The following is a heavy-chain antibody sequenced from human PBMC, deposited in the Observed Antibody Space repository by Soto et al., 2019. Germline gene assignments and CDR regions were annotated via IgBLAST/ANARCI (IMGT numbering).Heavy chain of an antibody. J-gene: IGHJ3*02. CDR2: IYYSGST. V-gene: IGHV4-30-4*01. Sequence: SENLSLTCTVSGGSISSGDYYWSWIRQPPGKGLEWIGYIYYSGSTYDNPSLRSRVTISVDTSKNQFSLKLSSVTAADTAVYYCASGDYEITSAASDIWGQGIIV. CDR3: ASGDYEITSAASDI. CDR1: GGSISSGDYY. D-gene: IGHD3-16*01.